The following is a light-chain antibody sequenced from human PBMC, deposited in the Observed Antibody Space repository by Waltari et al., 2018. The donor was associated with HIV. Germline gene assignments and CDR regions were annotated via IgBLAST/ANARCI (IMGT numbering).Light chain of an antibody. CDR3: QQYDTPPFT. Sequence: IVLTQSPGTLSLSSGERATLSCRACQSVNNRYIAWYQQKPGQTPRVLMYGASSRATGIPDRFSGSGSVTEFTLTISRLEPEEFAVYYCQQYDTPPFTFGPGTKVDIK. CDR2: GAS. J-gene: IGKJ3*01. V-gene: IGKV3-20*01. CDR1: QSVNNRY.